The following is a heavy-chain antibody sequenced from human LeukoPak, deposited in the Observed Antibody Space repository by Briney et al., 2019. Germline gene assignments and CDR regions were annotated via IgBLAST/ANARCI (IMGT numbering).Heavy chain of an antibody. J-gene: IGHJ6*03. CDR2: LRYDESNK. V-gene: IGHV3-30*02. CDR1: GFTFSKYG. CDR3: AKDSGTYWVDYYYMDV. Sequence: PGGSLRLSCAASGFTFSKYGMHWVRQAPGKGLEWVTFLRYDESNKYYADSVKGRFTISRDNSKNTLYLQMNSLRAEDTAVYYCAKDSGTYWVDYYYMDVWGKGTTVTVSS. D-gene: IGHD1-26*01.